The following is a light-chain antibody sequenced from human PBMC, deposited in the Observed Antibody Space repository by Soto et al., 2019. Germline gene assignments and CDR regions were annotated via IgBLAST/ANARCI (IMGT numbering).Light chain of an antibody. Sequence: DIVMTQSPATLSVSPGERATLSCRASQSVSSNLAWYQQKPGQAPRLLIYDASKRATGIPARFSGSGSGTDFTLTISSLEPEDFAVYYCQQRYTLITFGPGTKVDIK. V-gene: IGKV3-11*01. CDR1: QSVSSN. CDR2: DAS. J-gene: IGKJ3*01. CDR3: QQRYTLIT.